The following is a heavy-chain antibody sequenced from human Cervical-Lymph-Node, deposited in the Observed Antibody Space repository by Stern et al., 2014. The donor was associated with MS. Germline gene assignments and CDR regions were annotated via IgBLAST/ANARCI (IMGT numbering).Heavy chain of an antibody. CDR1: GFSLSTARMG. CDR3: ARIPPGYSVAWDWYFDL. J-gene: IGHJ2*01. V-gene: IGHV2-26*01. CDR2: LFSIDEK. Sequence: QVTLKESGPVLVKPTETLTLTCTVSGFSLSTARMGVIWLRQPPGHALEWRTHLFSIDEKSSRTSLKSRLTISKDPSKSQVVLTMTNMDPVDTATYYCARIPPGYSVAWDWYFDLWGRGTLVTVSS. D-gene: IGHD6-13*01.